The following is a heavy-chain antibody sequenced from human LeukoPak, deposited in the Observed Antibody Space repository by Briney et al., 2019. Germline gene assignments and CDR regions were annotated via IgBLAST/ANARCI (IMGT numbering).Heavy chain of an antibody. CDR1: GGSISSGSYY. CDR2: IYTSGGT. CDR3: ARGYGDYVFHH. Sequence: PSQTLSLTCTVSGGSISSGSYYWSWIRQPAGKGLEWIGRIYTSGGTNYNPSLKSRVTISVDTSKNQFSLKLSSVTAADTAVYFCARGYGDYVFHHWGQGTLVTVSS. D-gene: IGHD4-17*01. V-gene: IGHV4-61*02. J-gene: IGHJ1*01.